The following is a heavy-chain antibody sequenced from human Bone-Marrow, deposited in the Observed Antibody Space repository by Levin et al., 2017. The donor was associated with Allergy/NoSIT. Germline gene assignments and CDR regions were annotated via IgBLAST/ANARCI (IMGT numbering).Heavy chain of an antibody. Sequence: GGSLRLSCEGSGFSFSTYGMYWVRQAPGKGLEWVALISYDGSEETYSDSVKGRFTVSRDNSKNTLYLQMNNLRSEDTGIYYCAKPPFTYFFYYYIDVWGEGTTVTVSS. V-gene: IGHV3-30*18. CDR3: AKPPFTYFFYYYIDV. J-gene: IGHJ6*03. CDR1: GFSFSTYG. CDR2: ISYDGSEE.